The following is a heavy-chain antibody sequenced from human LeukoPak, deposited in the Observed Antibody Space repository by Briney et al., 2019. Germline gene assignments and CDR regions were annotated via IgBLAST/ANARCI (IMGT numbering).Heavy chain of an antibody. CDR2: ITTSSDDT. D-gene: IGHD6-13*01. CDR1: GFTFSSHD. Sequence: GGSLRLSCATSGFTFSSHDMDWVRQAPGKGLEWISHITTSSDDTHYADSVKGRFIISRDNVKDSLYLQMNSLRAEDTAVYYCVRDMTARSWHAFDSWGRGTLVTVSS. J-gene: IGHJ4*02. CDR3: VRDMTARSWHAFDS. V-gene: IGHV3-48*03.